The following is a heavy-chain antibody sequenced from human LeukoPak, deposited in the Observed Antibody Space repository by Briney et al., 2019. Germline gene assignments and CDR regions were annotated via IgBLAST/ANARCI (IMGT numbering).Heavy chain of an antibody. J-gene: IGHJ4*02. CDR1: GFTFSSYA. D-gene: IGHD3-10*01. V-gene: IGHV3-23*01. CDR2: ISGSGGST. Sequence: GGSLRLSCAASGFTFSSYAMTWIRQAPGKGLEWVSSISGSGGSTYYADSVKGRFTISRDNSKNTLYLQMNSLRAEDTAVYYCAKDYYGSGRANALYYFDYWGQGTLVTVSS. CDR3: AKDYYGSGRANALYYFDY.